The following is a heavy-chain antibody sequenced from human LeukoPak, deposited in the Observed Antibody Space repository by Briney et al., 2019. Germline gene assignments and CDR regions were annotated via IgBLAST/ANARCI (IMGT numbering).Heavy chain of an antibody. V-gene: IGHV4-59*01. CDR2: IYYSGST. CDR3: ARGEYYFDY. J-gene: IGHJ4*02. D-gene: IGHD3-10*01. CDR1: GDSISSYY. Sequence: SETLSLTCSVSGDSISSYYWSWIRQPPGKGLEWIGFIYYSGSTNYNPSLKSRVIMSVDTSKNQFSLKLSSVTAADTAVHYCARGEYYFDYWGQGTLVTVSS.